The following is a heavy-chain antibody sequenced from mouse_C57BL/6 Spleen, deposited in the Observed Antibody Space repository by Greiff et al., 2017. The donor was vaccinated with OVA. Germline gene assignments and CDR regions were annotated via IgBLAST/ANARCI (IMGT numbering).Heavy chain of an antibody. Sequence: VQLQQPGAELVMPGASVKLSCKASGYTFTSYWMHWVKQRPGQGLEWIGEIDPSDSYTNYNQKFKGKSTLTVDKSSSTAYMQLSSLTSEDSAVYYCARSPYYGSSFYAMDYWGQGTSVTVSS. J-gene: IGHJ4*01. D-gene: IGHD1-1*01. CDR3: ARSPYYGSSFYAMDY. V-gene: IGHV1-69*01. CDR2: IDPSDSYT. CDR1: GYTFTSYW.